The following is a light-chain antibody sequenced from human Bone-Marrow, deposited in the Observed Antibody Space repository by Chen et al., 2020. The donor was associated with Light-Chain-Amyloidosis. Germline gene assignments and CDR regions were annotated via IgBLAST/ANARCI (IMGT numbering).Light chain of an antibody. CDR2: EVT. CDR3: SSYTITNTLV. Sequence: QSARTQPASVSGSPGQSITISCTGTSSDVGGDNHVSWYQQHQDKAPKLMIYEVTNRPSWVPDRFSGSKSDNTASLTISGLQTEDEADYFCSSYTITNTLVFGSGTRVTVL. V-gene: IGLV2-14*01. CDR1: SSDVGGDNH. J-gene: IGLJ1*01.